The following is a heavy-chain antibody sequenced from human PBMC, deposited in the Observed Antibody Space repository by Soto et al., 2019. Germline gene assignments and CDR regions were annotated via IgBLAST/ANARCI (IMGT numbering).Heavy chain of an antibody. Sequence: SQTLSLTCAISGDSVSSNTAAWNWIRQSPSRGLEWLGRTYYKSQWYNDYAEPVKSRITINPDTSKNQFSLHLNSVTPEDTAVYYCVRERKYQLLSCYWFAPWGQGSLVTVSS. J-gene: IGHJ5*02. CDR2: TYYKSQWYN. CDR1: GDSVSSNTAA. V-gene: IGHV6-1*01. D-gene: IGHD2-2*01. CDR3: VRERKYQLLSCYWFAP.